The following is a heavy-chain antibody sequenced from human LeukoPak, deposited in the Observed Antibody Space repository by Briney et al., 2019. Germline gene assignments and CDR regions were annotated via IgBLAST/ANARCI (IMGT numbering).Heavy chain of an antibody. D-gene: IGHD3-9*01. CDR1: GFTFSSYG. Sequence: GGSLRLSCAASGFTFSSYGMSWVRQAPGKGLEWVSAISGSGGSTYYADSVKGRFTISRDNSKNTLYLQMNSLRAEDTAVYYCAKEAYFDWFIGPDCYFDYWGQGTLVTVSS. CDR3: AKEAYFDWFIGPDCYFDY. CDR2: ISGSGGST. J-gene: IGHJ4*02. V-gene: IGHV3-23*01.